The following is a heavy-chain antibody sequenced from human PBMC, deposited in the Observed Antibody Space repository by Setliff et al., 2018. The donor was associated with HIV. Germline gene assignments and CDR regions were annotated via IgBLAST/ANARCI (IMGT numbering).Heavy chain of an antibody. Sequence: SETLSLTCTVPGGSMNSHYWSWIRQSPGRGLEWIGYIYYSVSTKYNPSLKSRVSMSIDTSKNQFSLKMSSVTAADTAVYYCARGVVDYDFWSGSGDYYMDVWGKGTTVTVSS. J-gene: IGHJ6*03. V-gene: IGHV4-59*11. CDR1: GGSMNSHY. D-gene: IGHD3-3*01. CDR2: IYYSVST. CDR3: ARGVVDYDFWSGSGDYYMDV.